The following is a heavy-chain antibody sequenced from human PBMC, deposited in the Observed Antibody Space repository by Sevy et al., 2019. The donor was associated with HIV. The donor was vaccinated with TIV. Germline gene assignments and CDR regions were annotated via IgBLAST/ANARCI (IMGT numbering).Heavy chain of an antibody. V-gene: IGHV4-59*01. D-gene: IGHD3-10*01. CDR1: GGSISSYY. J-gene: IGHJ6*02. CDR3: ARVRYYGSGSYYNVKNYYHYYGMDV. Sequence: SETLSLTCTVSGGSISSYYWSWIRQPPGKGLEWIGYIYYSGSTNYNPSLKSRVTISVDTSKNQFSLKLSSVTAADTAVYYCARVRYYGSGSYYNVKNYYHYYGMDVWGQGTTVTVSS. CDR2: IYYSGST.